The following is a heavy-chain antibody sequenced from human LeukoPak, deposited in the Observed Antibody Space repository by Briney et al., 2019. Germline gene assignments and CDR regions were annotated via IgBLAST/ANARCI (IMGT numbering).Heavy chain of an antibody. V-gene: IGHV4-59*01. CDR3: ARDKQDYYDSSGYYDY. CDR2: IYYSGST. D-gene: IGHD3-22*01. CDR1: GGSISSYY. Sequence: SETLSLTCTVSGGSISSYYWSWIRQPPGKGLEWIGYIYYSGSTNYNPSLKSRVTISVDTSKNQFSLKLSSVTAADTAVYYCARDKQDYYDSSGYYDYWGQGTLVTVSS. J-gene: IGHJ4*02.